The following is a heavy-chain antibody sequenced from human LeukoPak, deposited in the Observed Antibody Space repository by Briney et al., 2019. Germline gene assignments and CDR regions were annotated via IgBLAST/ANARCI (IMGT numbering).Heavy chain of an antibody. Sequence: GRSLRHSCAASGFTFSNYAMHWVRQAPGMGLEWVALISYDGSNKYYADSMKGRFTISRDNSKNTLYLQFNSLRAEDTAVYYCASAYYYDSSGYYVFGDYWGQGTLVTVSS. CDR3: ASAYYYDSSGYYVFGDY. V-gene: IGHV3-30*04. D-gene: IGHD3-22*01. CDR2: ISYDGSNK. J-gene: IGHJ4*02. CDR1: GFTFSNYA.